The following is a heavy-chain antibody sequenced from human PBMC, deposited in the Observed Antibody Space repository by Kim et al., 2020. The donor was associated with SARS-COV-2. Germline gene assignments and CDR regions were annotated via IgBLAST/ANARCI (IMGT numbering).Heavy chain of an antibody. D-gene: IGHD3-10*01. CDR1: GGSISSGGYS. CDR3: AREFRATVRDGYYFDY. J-gene: IGHJ4*02. Sequence: SETLSLTCAVSGGSISSGGYSWSWIRQPPGKGLEWIGYIYHSGSTYYNPSLKSRVTISVDRSKNQFSLKLSSVTAADTAVYYCAREFRATVRDGYYFDYWGQGTLVTVSS. V-gene: IGHV4-30-2*01. CDR2: IYHSGST.